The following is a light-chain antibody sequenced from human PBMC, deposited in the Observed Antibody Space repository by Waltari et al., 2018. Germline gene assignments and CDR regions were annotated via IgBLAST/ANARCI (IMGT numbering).Light chain of an antibody. Sequence: DIQMTQSPYSLSASVGDRVIITCRASQSISRDLIWYQQRPGKAPKLLIYGASSLYSGVPSRFSGSGSGTDFTLTISSLQPEDFATYYCHQSYTNPPTFGQGTKVEIK. J-gene: IGKJ1*01. CDR1: QSISRD. V-gene: IGKV1-39*01. CDR3: HQSYTNPPT. CDR2: GAS.